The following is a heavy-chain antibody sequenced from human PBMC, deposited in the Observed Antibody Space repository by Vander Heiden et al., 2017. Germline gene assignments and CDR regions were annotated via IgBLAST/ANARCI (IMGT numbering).Heavy chain of an antibody. CDR2: LSHDGSRE. D-gene: IGHD1-20*01. CDR3: AKIEGDNWSSGWIHSGAFDL. Sequence: QVQLVESGGGVVQPGRSLPLSCTASGSTFMNFGMYWVRQAPGKGLEWVAVLSHDGSREAYADSVKGRFTISRDNSKDTLFLQMNRLRVEDTALYYCAKIEGDNWSSGWIHSGAFDLWGQGTMVTV. V-gene: IGHV3-30*18. CDR1: GSTFMNFG. J-gene: IGHJ3*01.